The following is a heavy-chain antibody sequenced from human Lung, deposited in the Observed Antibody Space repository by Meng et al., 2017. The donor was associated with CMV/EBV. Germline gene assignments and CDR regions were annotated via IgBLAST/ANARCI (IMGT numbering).Heavy chain of an antibody. V-gene: IGHV3-48*03. Sequence: GGPLRLXCAASGFRFSSYEINWVRQTPGKGLEWVSYISGSGDTTNYADSVKGRFTISRDNAKNSLYLQMNSLRTEDTAVYYCARESGPMGGNYYYGLDVXGQGXTVTVSS. CDR1: GFRFSSYE. CDR3: ARESGPMGGNYYYGLDV. D-gene: IGHD3-3*01. CDR2: ISGSGDTT. J-gene: IGHJ6*02.